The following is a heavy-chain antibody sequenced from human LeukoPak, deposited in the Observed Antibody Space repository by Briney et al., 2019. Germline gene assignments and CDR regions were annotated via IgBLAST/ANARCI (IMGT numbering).Heavy chain of an antibody. V-gene: IGHV3-11*04. CDR2: ISSRSSNK. CDR1: GFTFSNYY. CDR3: ARESWDLNALDL. J-gene: IGHJ3*01. D-gene: IGHD1-26*01. Sequence: GGSLRLSCAGSGFTFSNYYMSWIRQAPGKGLVWISYISSRSSNKYYADSVKGRFTISRDNAKNSMYLEMNSLKTEDTGIYYCARESWDLNALDLWGQGTMVTVSP.